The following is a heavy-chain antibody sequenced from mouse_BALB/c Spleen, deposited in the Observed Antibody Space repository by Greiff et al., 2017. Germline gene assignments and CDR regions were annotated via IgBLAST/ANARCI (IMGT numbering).Heavy chain of an antibody. J-gene: IGHJ1*01. Sequence: EVQVVESGPGLVKPSQSLSLTCSVTGYSITSGYYWNWIRQFPGNKLEWMGYISYDGSNNYNPSLKNRISITRDTSKNQFFLKLNSVTTEDTATYYCASLMIKGYWYFDVWGAGTTLTVSS. D-gene: IGHD2-4*01. CDR2: ISYDGSN. CDR1: GYSITSGYY. V-gene: IGHV3-6*02. CDR3: ASLMIKGYWYFDV.